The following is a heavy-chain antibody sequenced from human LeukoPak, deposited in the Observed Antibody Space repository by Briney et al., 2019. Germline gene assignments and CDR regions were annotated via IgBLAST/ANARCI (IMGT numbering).Heavy chain of an antibody. D-gene: IGHD6-13*01. CDR2: IYSGGST. Sequence: AGRSLRLSWVASGFTVSSNYMSWVRQAPGEGLEWVSVIYSGGSTYYADSVKGRFTISRDNSKNTLYLQMNSLRAEDAAVYYCAKRAAAGTGDDYWGQGTLVTVSS. CDR1: GFTVSSNY. V-gene: IGHV3-53*01. J-gene: IGHJ4*02. CDR3: AKRAAAGTGDDY.